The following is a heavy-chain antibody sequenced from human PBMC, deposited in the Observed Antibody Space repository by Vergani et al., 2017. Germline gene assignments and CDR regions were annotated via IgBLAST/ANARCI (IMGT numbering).Heavy chain of an antibody. J-gene: IGHJ5*02. V-gene: IGHV3-23*01. D-gene: IGHD6-13*01. CDR2: ISGSGGST. CDR1: GFTFSSYA. Sequence: EVQLLESGGGLVQPGGSLRLSCAASGFTFSSYAMSWVRQAPGKGLEWVPAISGSGGSTYYADSVKGRFTISRDNSKNTLYLQMNSLRAEDTAVYYCAKDVGRSSSWYGGWFDPWGQGTLVTVSS. CDR3: AKDVGRSSSWYGGWFDP.